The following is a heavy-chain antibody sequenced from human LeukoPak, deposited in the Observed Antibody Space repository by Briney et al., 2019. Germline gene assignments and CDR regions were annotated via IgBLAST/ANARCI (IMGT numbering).Heavy chain of an antibody. CDR1: GYSIRSGYY. Sequence: ASETLSLTCTVSGYSIRSGYYWGWIRQPPGKGLEWIGSIYHSGSIYHKPSLKSRVTISVDTSKNQFSLKLSSVTAADTAVYYCARGASSGWFGGYYYYMDVWGKGTTVTVSS. CDR2: IYHSGSI. J-gene: IGHJ6*03. D-gene: IGHD6-19*01. CDR3: ARGASSGWFGGYYYYMDV. V-gene: IGHV4-38-2*02.